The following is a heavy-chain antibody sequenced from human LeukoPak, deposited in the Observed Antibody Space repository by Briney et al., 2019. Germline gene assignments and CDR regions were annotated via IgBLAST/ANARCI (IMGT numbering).Heavy chain of an antibody. CDR1: GYSFTSYW. Sequence: GESLKISCKGSGYSFTSYWIGWVRQMPGKGLEWKGIIYAGDSDTRYSPSFQGQVTISADKSISTAYLQWSSLKASDTAMYYCARPVTTITIFGVVTEYFDYWGQGTLVTVSS. CDR3: ARPVTTITIFGVVTEYFDY. CDR2: IYAGDSDT. D-gene: IGHD3-3*01. J-gene: IGHJ4*02. V-gene: IGHV5-51*01.